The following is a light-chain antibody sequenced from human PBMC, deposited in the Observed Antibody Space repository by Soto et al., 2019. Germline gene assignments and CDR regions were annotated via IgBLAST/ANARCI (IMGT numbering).Light chain of an antibody. Sequence: IVLTQSPATLSLSPGERATLSCRASQGVSSYLAWYQQKPGQAPRLLIYDASNRATGIPARFSSSGPGTDFTLTISSLEPEDFAVYYCQQRSNWPALTFGGGTKVDIK. CDR2: DAS. CDR1: QGVSSY. CDR3: QQRSNWPALT. J-gene: IGKJ4*01. V-gene: IGKV3D-11*01.